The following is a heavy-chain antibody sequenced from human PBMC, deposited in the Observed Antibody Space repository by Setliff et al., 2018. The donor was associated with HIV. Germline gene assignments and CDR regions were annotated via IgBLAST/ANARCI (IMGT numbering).Heavy chain of an antibody. CDR3: ATDPGYSSTWYSESFQH. V-gene: IGHV1-24*01. J-gene: IGHJ1*01. D-gene: IGHD6-13*01. CDR1: GYTLTELS. CDR2: FDPEDGET. Sequence: GASVKVSCKLSGYTLTELSIHWVRQAPGKGLEWMANFDPEDGETFYAQKFQGRLTMTEDTSTDKAYMELSSLRSDDTAMYYCATDPGYSSTWYSESFQHWGQGTVVTVSS.